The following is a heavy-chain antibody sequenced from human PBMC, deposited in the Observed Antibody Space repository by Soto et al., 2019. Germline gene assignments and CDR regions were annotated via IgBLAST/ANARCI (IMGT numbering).Heavy chain of an antibody. CDR2: ISGSGGST. D-gene: IGHD3-9*01. J-gene: IGHJ4*02. Sequence: GGSLRLSCAASGFTFSSYAMSWVRQAPGRGLEWVSAISGSGGSTYYADSVKGRFTISRDNSKNTLYLQMNSLRAEDTAVYYCAKCSTPRYFVDYWGQGTLVTVSS. CDR3: AKCSTPRYFVDY. CDR1: GFTFSSYA. V-gene: IGHV3-23*01.